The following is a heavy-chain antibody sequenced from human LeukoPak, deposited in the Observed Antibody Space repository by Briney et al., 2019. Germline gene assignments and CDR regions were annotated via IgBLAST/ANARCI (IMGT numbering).Heavy chain of an antibody. V-gene: IGHV3-7*01. D-gene: IGHD4-17*01. Sequence: GGSLRLSCAASGFTFSSYWMSWVRQAPGKGLEWVANIKQDGSEKYYVDSVKGRFTISRDNAKNSLYLQMNSLRAEDTAVYYCARVSPNTATTIQYFDYWGQGTLVTVSS. CDR3: ARVSPNTATTIQYFDY. CDR2: IKQDGSEK. J-gene: IGHJ4*02. CDR1: GFTFSSYW.